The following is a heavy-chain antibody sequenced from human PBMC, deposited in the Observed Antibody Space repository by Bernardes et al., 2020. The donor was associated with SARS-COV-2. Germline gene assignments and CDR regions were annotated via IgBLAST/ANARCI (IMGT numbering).Heavy chain of an antibody. CDR2: MNPDSGDS. J-gene: IGHJ4*02. CDR3: ATPRDVAIVAGAPHCCHV. CDR1: GYTFSDQY. D-gene: IGHD2-21*01. Sequence: ASVNVSCKASGYTFSDQYVYWVRQAPGRGLDYMGWMNPDSGDSNYAQQFRGRVTMTRDSSLSTAYMELTSLRSDDTTVYYCATPRDVAIVAGAPHCCHVWGQGTLVTVSS. V-gene: IGHV1-2*02.